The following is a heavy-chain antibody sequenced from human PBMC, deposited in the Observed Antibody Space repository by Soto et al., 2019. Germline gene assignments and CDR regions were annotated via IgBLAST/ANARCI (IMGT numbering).Heavy chain of an antibody. CDR3: ARDRFYYYGMDV. Sequence: QGPLEQSGVEVKKPGASVRVSCKASGYTFTSYNIGWVRQAPGQGLEWLGWISCYNGNTKFAQKFQGRVTMASDTSTTTVHMELGNLTSDDTAVYYCARDRFYYYGMDVWGQGTTVIVSS. CDR2: ISCYNGNT. D-gene: IGHD3-3*01. J-gene: IGHJ6*02. CDR1: GYTFTSYN. V-gene: IGHV1-18*01.